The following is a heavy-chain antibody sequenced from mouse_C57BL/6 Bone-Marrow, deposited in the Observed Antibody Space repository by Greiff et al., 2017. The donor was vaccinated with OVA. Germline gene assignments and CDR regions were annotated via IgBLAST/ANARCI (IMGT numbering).Heavy chain of an antibody. CDR3: ARRDGYCVVFDY. V-gene: IGHV1-80*01. Sequence: QVQLQQSGAELVKPGASVKISCKASGYAFSSYWMNWVTQRRGKGLEWIGQIYPGDGDTNYNGKFKGKSTLTADKSSSTAYMQLSSLTSEDSAVYFCARRDGYCVVFDYGGQGTTLTVSS. J-gene: IGHJ2*01. CDR2: IYPGDGDT. D-gene: IGHD2-3*01. CDR1: GYAFSSYW.